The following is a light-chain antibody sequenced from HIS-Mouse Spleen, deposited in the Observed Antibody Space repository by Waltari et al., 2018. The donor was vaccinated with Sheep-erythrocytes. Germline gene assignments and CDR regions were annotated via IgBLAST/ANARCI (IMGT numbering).Light chain of an antibody. V-gene: IGLV3-1*01. J-gene: IGLJ2*01. Sequence: SYELTQPPSVSVSPGQTASITCSGDKLGDKYACWYQQKPGQSPVLVIYQDSKRPSGMPARFSGSKSGNTATRTISGTQAMDEADYYCQAWDSSTAVFGGGTKLTVL. CDR3: QAWDSSTAV. CDR1: KLGDKY. CDR2: QDS.